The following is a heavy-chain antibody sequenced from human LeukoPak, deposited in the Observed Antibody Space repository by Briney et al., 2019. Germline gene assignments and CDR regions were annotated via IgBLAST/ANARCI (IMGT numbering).Heavy chain of an antibody. J-gene: IGHJ4*02. Sequence: PSGTLSLTCAVSGGSISSGNWWSWVRQPPGKGLEWIGEIYHSGSTNYNSSLKSRVTISVDKSKNQFSLNLSSVTAADTAMYYCARHYYASGSAPLDYWGQGTLVTVSS. CDR3: ARHYYASGSAPLDY. CDR1: GGSISSGNW. CDR2: IYHSGST. V-gene: IGHV4-4*02. D-gene: IGHD3-10*01.